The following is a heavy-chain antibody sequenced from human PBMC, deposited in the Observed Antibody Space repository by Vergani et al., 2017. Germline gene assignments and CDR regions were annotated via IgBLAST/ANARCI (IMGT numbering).Heavy chain of an antibody. D-gene: IGHD4-11*01. CDR1: GGSFTIYH. V-gene: IGHV4-34*01. Sequence: QVQLQQWGGGLLKPSETLSLTCVVNGGSFTIYHWTWIRQSPGEGLGWVGDIDQTGRPDYNPSLKSRLTMSVDKSRNQFSLTLNSVTATDTAIYFCARVNTETNGHLYYYYYMDVWGQGTAVTVS. J-gene: IGHJ6*03. CDR3: ARVNTETNGHLYYYYYMDV. CDR2: IDQTGRP.